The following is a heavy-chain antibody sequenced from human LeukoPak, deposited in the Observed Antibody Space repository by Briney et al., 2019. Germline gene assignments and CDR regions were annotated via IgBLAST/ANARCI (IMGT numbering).Heavy chain of an antibody. CDR3: AREGREGNFDY. D-gene: IGHD3-10*01. Sequence: ASVKVSCKAPGYTFTSYAMHWVRQAPGQRLEWMGWINAGNGNTKYSQKFQGRVTITRDTSASTAYMELSSLRSEDTAVYYCAREGREGNFDYWGQGTLVTVSS. V-gene: IGHV1-3*01. CDR2: INAGNGNT. J-gene: IGHJ4*02. CDR1: GYTFTSYA.